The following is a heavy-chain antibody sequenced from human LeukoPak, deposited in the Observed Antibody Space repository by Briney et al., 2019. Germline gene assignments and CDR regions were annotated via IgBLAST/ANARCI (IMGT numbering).Heavy chain of an antibody. CDR2: IYPGDSDT. V-gene: IGHV5-51*01. CDR1: GYSFTSYW. CDR3: ARGVDSWRPWFDR. D-gene: IGHD2-15*01. J-gene: IGHJ5*02. Sequence: GESLKISCKGSGYSFTSYWIGWVRQMPGKGLEWMGIIYPGDSDTRYSPSFQGQVTISSDKSTSTAYPQCSSLKASDPAMYYCARGVDSWRPWFDRWGQGTLVTVSS.